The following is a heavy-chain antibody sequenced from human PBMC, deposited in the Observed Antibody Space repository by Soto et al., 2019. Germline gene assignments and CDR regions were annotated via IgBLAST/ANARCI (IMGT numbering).Heavy chain of an antibody. CDR3: AKTAQQLALDAFDI. Sequence: VSVKVSCKASGYTFTGYYMHWVRQAPGQGLEWMGWINPNSGGTNYAQKFQGWVTMTRDTSISTAYMELSKLRSDDTAVYYCAKTAQQLALDAFDIWGQGTMVTVSS. D-gene: IGHD6-13*01. J-gene: IGHJ3*02. CDR1: GYTFTGYY. CDR2: INPNSGGT. V-gene: IGHV1-2*04.